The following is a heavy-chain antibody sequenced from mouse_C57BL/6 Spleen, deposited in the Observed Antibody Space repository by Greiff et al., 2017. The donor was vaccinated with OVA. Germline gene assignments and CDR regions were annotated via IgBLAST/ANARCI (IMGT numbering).Heavy chain of an antibody. Sequence: QVQLKQPGAELVKPGASVKLSCKASGYTFTSYWMQWVKQRPGQGLEWIGEIDPSDSYTNYNQKFKGKATLTVDTSSSTAYMQLSSLTSEDSAVYYCASLNYYYGSRYWGQGTLVTVSA. CDR1: GYTFTSYW. V-gene: IGHV1-50*01. CDR2: IDPSDSYT. CDR3: ASLNYYYGSRY. D-gene: IGHD1-1*01. J-gene: IGHJ3*01.